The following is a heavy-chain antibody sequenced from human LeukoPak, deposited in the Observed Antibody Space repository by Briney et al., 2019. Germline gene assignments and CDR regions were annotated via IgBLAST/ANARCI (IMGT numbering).Heavy chain of an antibody. CDR2: IYYSGST. J-gene: IGHJ4*02. V-gene: IGHV4-59*08. D-gene: IGHD6-19*01. CDR1: GGSISSYY. CDR3: ARTSSSGLVGGYYFDY. Sequence: SETLSLTCTVSGGSISSYYWSWIRQPPGKGLEWIGYIYYSGSTNYNPSLKSRVTISVDTSKNQFSLKLSSVTAADTAVYYCARTSSSGLVGGYYFDYWGQGTLVTVSS.